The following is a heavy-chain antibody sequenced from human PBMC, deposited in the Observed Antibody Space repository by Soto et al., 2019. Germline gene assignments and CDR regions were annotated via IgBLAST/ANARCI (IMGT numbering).Heavy chain of an antibody. V-gene: IGHV4-59*01. CDR3: ARGFYSSSFYFDY. J-gene: IGHJ4*02. Sequence: SETLSLTCTVSGGSISSYYWSWIRQPPGKGLEWIGYIYYSGSTNYNPSLKSRVTISVDTSKNQFSLKLSSVTAADTAVYYCARGFYSSSFYFDYWGQGTLVTVSS. CDR2: IYYSGST. CDR1: GGSISSYY. D-gene: IGHD6-6*01.